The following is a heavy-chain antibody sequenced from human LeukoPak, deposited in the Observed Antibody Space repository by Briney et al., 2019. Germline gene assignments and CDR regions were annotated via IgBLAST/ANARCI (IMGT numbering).Heavy chain of an antibody. V-gene: IGHV3-48*03. CDR2: ISHSANTI. CDR3: ARKTNSSSWGY. CDR1: GFTFSSFE. D-gene: IGHD6-6*01. Sequence: GGSLRLSCAASGFTFSSFEMNWVRQAPGKGLEWVSYISHSANTIYYVDSVKGRFTISRDNAKNSLYLQMNSLRAEDTAVYYCARKTNSSSWGYWGQGTLVTVSS. J-gene: IGHJ4*02.